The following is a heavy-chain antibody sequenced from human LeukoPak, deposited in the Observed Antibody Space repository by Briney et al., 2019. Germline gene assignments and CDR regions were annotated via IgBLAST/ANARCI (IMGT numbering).Heavy chain of an antibody. CDR2: ISGSGGST. V-gene: IGHV3-23*01. Sequence: PGGSLRLSCAASGFTFSSYAMSWVRQAPGKGLEWVSAISGSGGSTYYADSVKGRFTISRDNSKNTLYLQMNSLRAEDKAVYYCAKDMVQLWLAPGPAPEDGTFDYWGQGNLVTVSS. CDR3: AKDMVQLWLAPGPAPEDGTFDY. D-gene: IGHD5-18*01. CDR1: GFTFSSYA. J-gene: IGHJ4*02.